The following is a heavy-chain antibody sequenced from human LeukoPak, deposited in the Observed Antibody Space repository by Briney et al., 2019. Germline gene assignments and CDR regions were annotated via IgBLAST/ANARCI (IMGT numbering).Heavy chain of an antibody. D-gene: IGHD3-22*01. Sequence: GASVKVSCKASGYTFTSFGITWVRQAPGQGLEWMGWISAYNDNTNYAQKLQGRVTMTRDMSTSTVYMELSSLRTEDTAVYYCARGRHSYESSDYYYEGDAFDIWGQGTMVTVSS. CDR3: ARGRHSYESSDYYYEGDAFDI. J-gene: IGHJ3*02. CDR1: GYTFTSFG. V-gene: IGHV1-18*01. CDR2: ISAYNDNT.